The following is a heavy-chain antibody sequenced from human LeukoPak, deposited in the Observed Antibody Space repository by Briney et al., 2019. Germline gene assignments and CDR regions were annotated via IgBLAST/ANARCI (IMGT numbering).Heavy chain of an antibody. V-gene: IGHV3-48*02. CDR3: ARDKDYGFDY. D-gene: IGHD4/OR15-4a*01. Sequence: GGSLRLSCAASEFTFSDYSMNWVRQAPGKGLEWVSCIGDSSSIIWYADSVKGRFTISRDNAKNSLYLQVNSLRDEDTAVYYCARDKDYGFDYWGQGTLVTVSS. CDR1: EFTFSDYS. J-gene: IGHJ4*02. CDR2: IGDSSSII.